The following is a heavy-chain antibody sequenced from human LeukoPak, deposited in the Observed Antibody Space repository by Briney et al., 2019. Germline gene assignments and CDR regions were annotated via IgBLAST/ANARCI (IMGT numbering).Heavy chain of an antibody. CDR1: EFTFSSYG. D-gene: IGHD1-26*01. CDR2: IRYDGSNK. Sequence: GGSLRLSCAASEFTFSSYGMHWVRQAPGKGLEWVAFIRYDGSNKYYADSVKGRFTISRDNSKNTLYLQMNSLRAEDTAVYYCAKDDSGSYDAFDIWGQGTMVTVSS. CDR3: AKDDSGSYDAFDI. J-gene: IGHJ3*02. V-gene: IGHV3-30*02.